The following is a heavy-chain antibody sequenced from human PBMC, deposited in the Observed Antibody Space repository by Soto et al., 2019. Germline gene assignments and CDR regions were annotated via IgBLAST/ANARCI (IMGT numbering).Heavy chain of an antibody. CDR3: ARDLGVWFGESNWFDP. CDR2: IYYSRST. J-gene: IGHJ5*02. D-gene: IGHD3-10*01. Sequence: SETLSLTCTVSGGSISSGDYYWSWIRQPPGKGLEWIGYIYYSRSTYYNPSLKSRVTISVDTSKNQFSLKLSSVTAADTAVYYCARDLGVWFGESNWFDPWGQGTLVTVSS. V-gene: IGHV4-30-4*01. CDR1: GGSISSGDYY.